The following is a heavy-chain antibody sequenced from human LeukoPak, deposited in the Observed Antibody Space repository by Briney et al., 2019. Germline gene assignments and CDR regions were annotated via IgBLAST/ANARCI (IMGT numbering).Heavy chain of an antibody. CDR3: ARGDSYYYDSSGYYVFDY. D-gene: IGHD3-22*01. CDR2: VNAGNGNT. CDR1: GYTFTNFA. Sequence: ASVKVSCKASGYTFTNFAMHWVRQAPGQRLEWMGWVNAGNGNTKYSQKFQGRVTITRDTSATTAYMELSSLRSEDTAVYYCARGDSYYYDSSGYYVFDYWAREPWSPSPQ. V-gene: IGHV1-3*01. J-gene: IGHJ4*02.